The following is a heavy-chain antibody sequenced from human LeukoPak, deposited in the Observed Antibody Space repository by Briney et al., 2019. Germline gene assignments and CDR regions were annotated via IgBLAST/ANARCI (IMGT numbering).Heavy chain of an antibody. J-gene: IGHJ3*02. CDR3: ARDPTSSWETAFDI. CDR2: IDSSSRYI. V-gene: IGHV3-21*01. D-gene: IGHD1-26*01. Sequence: GGSLRLSCAASGFTFSTYTMNWVRQAPGKGLEWVSSIDSSSRYIYYADSVKGRFTISTDNAKNSLYLQMKSLRAEATAVYYCARDPTSSWETAFDIWGQGTMVTVSS. CDR1: GFTFSTYT.